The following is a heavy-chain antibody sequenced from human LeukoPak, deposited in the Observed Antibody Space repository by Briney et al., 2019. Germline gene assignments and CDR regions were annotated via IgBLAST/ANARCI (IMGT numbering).Heavy chain of an antibody. J-gene: IGHJ4*02. CDR1: EFTFSSYR. V-gene: IGHV3-7*01. CDR2: IKQDGSEK. D-gene: IGHD3-22*01. Sequence: PGGSLRLSCTASEFTFSSYRMTWVRQAPGKGLEWVANIKQDGSEKHYVDSVKGRFTISRDNAKNSLFLQMNSPRAEDTAVYYCARVSNSYYTSFAHWGQGTLVTVSS. CDR3: ARVSNSYYTSFAH.